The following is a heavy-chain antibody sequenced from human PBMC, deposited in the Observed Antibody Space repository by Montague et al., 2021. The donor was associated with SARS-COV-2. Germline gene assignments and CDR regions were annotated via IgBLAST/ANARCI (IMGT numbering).Heavy chain of an antibody. CDR3: ARLRDGVVPSPILGVGPYYSYYYMDV. D-gene: IGHD3-10*01. V-gene: IGHV4-34*01. CDR1: GTSFSGYY. Sequence: SETLSLTCAVHGTSFSGYYWNWIRQPPGKGLEWIGETNHGGSTKYSPSLRSRLTISADTSKNRFSLKLTSVAAADTAVYYCARLRDGVVPSPILGVGPYYSYYYMDVRGRGTTVTVSS. J-gene: IGHJ6*03. CDR2: TNHGGST.